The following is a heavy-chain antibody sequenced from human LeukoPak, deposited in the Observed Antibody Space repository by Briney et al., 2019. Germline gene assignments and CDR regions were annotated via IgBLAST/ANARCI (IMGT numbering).Heavy chain of an antibody. D-gene: IGHD5-18*01. V-gene: IGHV4-39*07. CDR1: GGSISSSSYY. CDR3: ARVGVTDTAMVTGAFDI. Sequence: SETLSLTCTVSGGSISSSSYYWGWIRQPPGKGLEWIGSIYYSGSTYYNPSLKSRVTISVDTSKNQFSLKLSSVTAADTAVYYCARVGVTDTAMVTGAFDIWGQGTMVTVSS. J-gene: IGHJ3*02. CDR2: IYYSGST.